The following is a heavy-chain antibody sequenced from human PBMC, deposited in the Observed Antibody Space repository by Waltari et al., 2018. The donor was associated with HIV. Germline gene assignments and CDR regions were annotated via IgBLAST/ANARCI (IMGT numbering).Heavy chain of an antibody. D-gene: IGHD2-8*01. V-gene: IGHV3-21*01. CDR3: ARGTVPRLNGTNSPGGDF. Sequence: SVKGRFTISRDNAKNSLYLQMNSLRVEDTAVYYCARGTVPRLNGTNSPGGDFWGQGILVTVSS. J-gene: IGHJ4*02.